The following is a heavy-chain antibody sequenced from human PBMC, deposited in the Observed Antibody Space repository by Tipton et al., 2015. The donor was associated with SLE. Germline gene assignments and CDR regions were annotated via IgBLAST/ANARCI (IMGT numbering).Heavy chain of an antibody. J-gene: IGHJ6*02. CDR1: GGSIISYY. CDR3: ARHAEIPVMRYGMDV. V-gene: IGHV4-59*08. Sequence: TLSLTCTVSGGSIISYYWSWIRQPPGKGLEWIGYIHYSGVTYYHPSLKSRVTMSVDASKNQFSLKLNSVTAADTAVYYCARHAEIPVMRYGMDVWGQGTTVSVSS. D-gene: IGHD2-21*01. CDR2: IHYSGVT.